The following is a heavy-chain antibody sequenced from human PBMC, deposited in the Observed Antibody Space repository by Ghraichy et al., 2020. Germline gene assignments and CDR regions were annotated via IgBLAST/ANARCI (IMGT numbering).Heavy chain of an antibody. CDR2: INHSGST. CDR3: ARGRDY. CDR1: GGSFSGYY. J-gene: IGHJ4*02. V-gene: IGHV4-34*01. Sequence: SETLSLTCAVYGGSFSGYYWSWIRQPPGKGLEWIGEINHSGSTNYNPSLKSRVTISVDTSKNQFSLKLSSVTAADTAVYYCARGRDYWGQGTLVTVSS.